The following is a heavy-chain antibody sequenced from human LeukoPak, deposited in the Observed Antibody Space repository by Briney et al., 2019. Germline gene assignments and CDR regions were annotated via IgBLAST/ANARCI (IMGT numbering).Heavy chain of an antibody. V-gene: IGHV3-33*01. Sequence: GGSLRLSCAASGFTFSSYGMHWVRQAPGKGLEWVAVIWYDGSNKYYADSVKGRFAISRDNSKNTLYLQMNSLRAEDTAVYYCARDGTDSSGWYYFDYWGQGTLVTVSS. CDR3: ARDGTDSSGWYYFDY. CDR1: GFTFSSYG. CDR2: IWYDGSNK. J-gene: IGHJ4*02. D-gene: IGHD6-19*01.